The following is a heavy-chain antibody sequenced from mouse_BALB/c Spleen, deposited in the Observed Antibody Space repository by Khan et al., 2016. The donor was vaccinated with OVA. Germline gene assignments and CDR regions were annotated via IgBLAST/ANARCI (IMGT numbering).Heavy chain of an antibody. J-gene: IGHJ2*01. Sequence: QVQLQQSGAELVGPGTSVKVSCKASGYAFTSYLIEWVNQRPGQGLEWIGQINPGNGITNYNEKFRGKATLTADKSSTTAYMQFSRLTSDDSAVYFCARSQLGLRFDYWGQGTTLTVSS. D-gene: IGHD3-1*01. V-gene: IGHV1-54*01. CDR2: INPGNGIT. CDR1: GYAFTSYL. CDR3: ARSQLGLRFDY.